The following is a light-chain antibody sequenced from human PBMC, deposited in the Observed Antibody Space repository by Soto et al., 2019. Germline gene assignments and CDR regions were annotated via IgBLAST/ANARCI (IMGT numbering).Light chain of an antibody. V-gene: IGLV1-40*01. CDR3: QSYDSSLSGWV. CDR1: SSNIGARYD. Sequence: QSVLTQPPSVSGAPGQRVTISCTGSSSNIGARYDVHWYQQLPETAPKLLIYGNTNRPSGVPDRFSGSRSGTSASLAIAGLQAEDEADYYCQSYDSSLSGWVFGGGTQLTVL. CDR2: GNT. J-gene: IGLJ7*01.